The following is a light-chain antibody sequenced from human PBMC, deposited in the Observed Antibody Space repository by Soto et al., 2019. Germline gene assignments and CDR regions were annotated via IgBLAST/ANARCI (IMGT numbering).Light chain of an antibody. CDR1: QNIRND. V-gene: IGKV3-15*01. J-gene: IGKJ2*01. CDR2: DAS. CDR3: QRYDNWPSFT. Sequence: EIVMTQSPAALSGSPGDGATLSCRASQNIRNDLAWCQQKPGQAPRLLIYDASTRATGIPARFSGGGSGTEFVLTISSLQSEDFAVYYCQRYDNWPSFTFGQGTKVDIK.